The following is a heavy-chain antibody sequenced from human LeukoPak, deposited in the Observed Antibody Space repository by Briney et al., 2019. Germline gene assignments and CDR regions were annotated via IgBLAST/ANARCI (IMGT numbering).Heavy chain of an antibody. CDR2: ISSSGSSL. CDR1: GFTFSTYS. Sequence: GGSLRLSCAASGFTFSTYSMNWVRQAPGKGLEWVSSISSSGSSLYYADSVKGRFTISRDNAKNSLYLQMNSLRAEDTAVYYCARLTRTYCGGDCSLDYWGQGTLVTVSS. D-gene: IGHD2-21*02. CDR3: ARLTRTYCGGDCSLDY. V-gene: IGHV3-21*01. J-gene: IGHJ4*02.